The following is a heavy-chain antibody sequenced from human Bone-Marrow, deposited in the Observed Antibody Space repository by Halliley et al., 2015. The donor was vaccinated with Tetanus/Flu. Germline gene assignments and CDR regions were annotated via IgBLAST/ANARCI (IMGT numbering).Heavy chain of an antibody. CDR3: VGDDDAYGLDY. V-gene: IGHV3-74*01. CDR2: IKSDGSYR. Sequence: SLRLSCAASGFTFSRHWMHWVRQAPGKGPVCVARIKSDGSYRDYADFVKGRFTISRDNAKNILYLQMNSLSADDTAVYYCVGDDDAYGLDYWGQGTLVTLSS. J-gene: IGHJ4*02. D-gene: IGHD4-17*01. CDR1: GFTFSRHW.